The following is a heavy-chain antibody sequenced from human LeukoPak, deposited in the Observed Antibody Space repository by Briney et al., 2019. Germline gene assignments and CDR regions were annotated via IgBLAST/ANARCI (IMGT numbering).Heavy chain of an antibody. CDR2: IYYSGST. J-gene: IGHJ6*02. D-gene: IGHD3-10*01. CDR3: ASTSVLLWFGELRSYYYYGMDV. CDR1: GGSISSYY. Sequence: PSETLSLTCTVSGGSISSYYWSWIRQPPGKGLEGMGYIYYSGSTNYNPSLKSRVTISVDTSKNQFSLKLSSVTAADTAVYYCASTSVLLWFGELRSYYYYGMDVWGQGTTVTVSS. V-gene: IGHV4-59*08.